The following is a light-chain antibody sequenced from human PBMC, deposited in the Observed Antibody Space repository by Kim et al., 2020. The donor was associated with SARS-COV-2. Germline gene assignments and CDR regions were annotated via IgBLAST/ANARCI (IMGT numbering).Light chain of an antibody. Sequence: DIQMTQSPSTLSASVGDRVTITCRASQSISSWLAWYQQKPGKAPKLLIYKASSLESGVPSRFSGSRSWTEFTLTISSLQPDDFATYYCQQYNIYAWTFGQGTKVDIK. CDR2: KAS. J-gene: IGKJ1*01. CDR1: QSISSW. V-gene: IGKV1-5*03. CDR3: QQYNIYAWT.